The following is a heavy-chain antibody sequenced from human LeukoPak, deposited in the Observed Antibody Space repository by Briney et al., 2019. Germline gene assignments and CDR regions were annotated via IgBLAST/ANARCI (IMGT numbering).Heavy chain of an antibody. Sequence: SVKVSCKASGGTFRSYAINWVRLAPGRGLEWMGGIIPMVNTPKYAQKFQGRVTITADESTSTGYMEVSSLRSEDTAVYYCAIFQGTYGDNDNDYWGQGTLVTVSS. CDR3: AIFQGTYGDNDNDY. CDR2: IIPMVNTP. J-gene: IGHJ4*02. D-gene: IGHD4-17*01. V-gene: IGHV1-69*13. CDR1: GGTFRSYA.